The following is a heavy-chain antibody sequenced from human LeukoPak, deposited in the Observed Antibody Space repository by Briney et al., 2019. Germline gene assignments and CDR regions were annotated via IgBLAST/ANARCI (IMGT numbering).Heavy chain of an antibody. D-gene: IGHD4-23*01. CDR1: GDSVSSNSAA. V-gene: IGHV6-1*01. CDR3: ARRIGNSDAFDI. J-gene: IGHJ3*02. CDR2: TYYRSKWYN. Sequence: TSQTLSLTCAISGDSVSSNSAAWNWIRQSPSRGLEWLGRTYYRSKWYNDYAVSVKSRITINPDTSKDQFSLQLNSVTPEDTAVYYCARRIGNSDAFDIWGQGTMVTVSS.